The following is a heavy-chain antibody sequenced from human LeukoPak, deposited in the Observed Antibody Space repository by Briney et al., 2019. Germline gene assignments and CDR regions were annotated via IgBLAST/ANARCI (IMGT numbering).Heavy chain of an antibody. V-gene: IGHV4-34*01. CDR2: INHSGST. J-gene: IGHJ4*02. CDR1: GGSFSGYY. Sequence: PSETLSLTCAVYGGSFSGYYWSWIRQPPGKGLEWIGEINHSGSTNYNPSLKSRVTISVDTSKNQFSLKLNSVSAADTAVYYCATEREGPYGYLDYWGQGSLVTVSS. CDR3: ATEREGPYGYLDY. D-gene: IGHD4-17*01.